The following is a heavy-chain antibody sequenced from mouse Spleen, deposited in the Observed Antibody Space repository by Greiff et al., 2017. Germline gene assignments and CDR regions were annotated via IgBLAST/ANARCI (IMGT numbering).Heavy chain of an antibody. D-gene: IGHD2-4*01. CDR3: TSAITTWFAY. J-gene: IGHJ3*01. Sequence: VQLQQSGAELVKPGASVKMSCKASGYTFTSSWMYWAKQRPGQGLEWIGEINPNSGNTNYNQKFKDKATLTVDKSSSTAYMQLSSPTSEDSAVYSCTSAITTWFAYWGQGTLVTVSA. CDR1: GYTFTSSW. V-gene: IGHV1-69*02. CDR2: INPNSGNT.